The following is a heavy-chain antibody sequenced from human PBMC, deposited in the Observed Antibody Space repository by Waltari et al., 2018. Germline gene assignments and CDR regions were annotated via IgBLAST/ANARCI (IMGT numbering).Heavy chain of an antibody. CDR2: IYYSGST. V-gene: IGHV4-39*07. J-gene: IGHJ4*02. D-gene: IGHD2-21*01. CDR3: ASRDPISSFDY. Sequence: SIYYSGSTYYNPSLKSRVTISVDTSKNQFSLKLSSVTAADTAVYYCASRDPISSFDYWGQGTLVTVSS.